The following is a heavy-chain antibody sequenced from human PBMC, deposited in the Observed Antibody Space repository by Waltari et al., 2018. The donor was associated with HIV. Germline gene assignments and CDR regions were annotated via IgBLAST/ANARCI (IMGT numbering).Heavy chain of an antibody. D-gene: IGHD3-9*01. J-gene: IGHJ4*02. CDR3: AKDRVSLTGYYGY. V-gene: IGHV3-23*01. CDR2: TSVSGGST. CDR1: GFTFSSYA. Sequence: EVQLLESGGGLVQPGGSLRLSCAASGFTFSSYAMSWVRQAPGKGVEWVSGTSVSGGSTYYADSVKGRFTISRENSKNTLYLQMNSLRAEDTAVYYCAKDRVSLTGYYGYWGQGTLVTVSS.